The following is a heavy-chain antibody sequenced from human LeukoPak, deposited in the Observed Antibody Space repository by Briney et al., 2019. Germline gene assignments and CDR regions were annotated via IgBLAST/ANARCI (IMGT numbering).Heavy chain of an antibody. V-gene: IGHV3-11*03. CDR1: GFTFSDYY. CDR2: ISSSSSYT. D-gene: IGHD3-10*01. J-gene: IGHJ5*02. Sequence: GGSLRLSCAASGFTFSDYYMSWIRQAPGKGLEWVSYISSSSSYTNYADSVKGRFTISRDNAKNSLYLQMNSLRAEDTAVYYCARGITMVRGVITRNWFDPWGQGTLVTVSS. CDR3: ARGITMVRGVITRNWFDP.